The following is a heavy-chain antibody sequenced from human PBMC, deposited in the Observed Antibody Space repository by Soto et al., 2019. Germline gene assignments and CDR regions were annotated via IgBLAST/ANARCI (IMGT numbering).Heavy chain of an antibody. CDR2: FDPEDGET. J-gene: IGHJ6*03. D-gene: IGHD6-6*01. CDR1: GYTLAELS. V-gene: IGHV1-24*01. Sequence: ASVKVSCKVSGYTLAELSMHWVRQAPGKGLEWMGGFDPEDGETIYAQKFQGRVTMTEDTSTDTAYMELSSLRSEDTAVYYCATGFVRSSAGPPPPTVRKYYSYYYKDVWGKGTTVTVFS. CDR3: ATGFVRSSAGPPPPTVRKYYSYYYKDV.